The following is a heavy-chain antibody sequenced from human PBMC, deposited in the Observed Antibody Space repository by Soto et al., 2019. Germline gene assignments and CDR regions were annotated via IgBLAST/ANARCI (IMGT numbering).Heavy chain of an antibody. CDR2: MNPNSGNT. D-gene: IGHD2-2*01. CDR3: ARYDYCSSTSCSPQSYYYYGMDV. CDR1: GYTFTSYY. V-gene: IGHV1-8*01. Sequence: ASVNVSCKASGYTFTSYYINWVREATGQGLEWMGGMNPNSGNTGYAQKFQGRVTMTRNTSISTAYMELSSLRSEDTAVYYCARYDYCSSTSCSPQSYYYYGMDVWGQGTTVTVSS. J-gene: IGHJ6*02.